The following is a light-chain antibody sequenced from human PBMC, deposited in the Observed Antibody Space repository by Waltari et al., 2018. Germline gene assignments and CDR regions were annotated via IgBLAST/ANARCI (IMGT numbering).Light chain of an antibody. CDR2: DVN. V-gene: IGLV2-14*03. J-gene: IGLJ2*01. CDR3: SSYTSSTTL. Sequence: QSALTQPASVSGSPGQSITISCTGTSRDVGAYIYVSWYQQHPGKAPKLLIYDVNTRPSGVSNRFSGSKSGNTASLTISGLQAEDEADYYCSSYTSSTTLFGGGTKLTVL. CDR1: SRDVGAYIY.